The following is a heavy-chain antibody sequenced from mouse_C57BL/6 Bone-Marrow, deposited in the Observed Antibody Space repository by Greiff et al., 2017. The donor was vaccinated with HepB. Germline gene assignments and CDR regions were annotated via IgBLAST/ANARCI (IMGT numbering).Heavy chain of an antibody. Sequence: EVQLQQSGAELVSPGASVKLSCTASGFNIKDYYMHWVKQRPEQGLEWIGRIDPEDGDTEYAPKFQGKATMTADTSSNTAYLQLSSLTSEDTAVYYCTPIITTVVADYWGQGTTLTVSS. CDR1: GFNIKDYY. V-gene: IGHV14-1*01. CDR2: IDPEDGDT. CDR3: TPIITTVVADY. J-gene: IGHJ2*01. D-gene: IGHD1-1*01.